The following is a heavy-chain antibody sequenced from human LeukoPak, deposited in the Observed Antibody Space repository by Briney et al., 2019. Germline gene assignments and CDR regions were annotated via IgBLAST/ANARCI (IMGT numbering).Heavy chain of an antibody. Sequence: GGSLRLSCAASGFTFSSYWMSWVRQAPGKGLEWVANIKQDGSEKYYVDSVKGRFTISRDNAKNSLYLQMNSLRAEDTAVYYCVRDGHESSCYYWAWSFDLWGRGTLVTVSS. CDR2: IKQDGSEK. D-gene: IGHD3-22*01. CDR3: VRDGHESSCYYWAWSFDL. V-gene: IGHV3-7*01. J-gene: IGHJ2*01. CDR1: GFTFSSYW.